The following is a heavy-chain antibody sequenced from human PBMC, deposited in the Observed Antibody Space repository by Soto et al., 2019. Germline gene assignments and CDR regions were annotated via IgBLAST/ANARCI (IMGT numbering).Heavy chain of an antibody. V-gene: IGHV1-69*13. CDR1: GGTFSSYA. Sequence: ASVKVSCKASGGTFSSYAISWVRQAPGQGLEWMGGIIPILGTANYAQKFQGRVTITADESTSTAYMELSSLRSEDTAVYYCASNVEMATGNFDYWGQGTLVTVSS. J-gene: IGHJ4*02. CDR2: IIPILGTA. CDR3: ASNVEMATGNFDY. D-gene: IGHD5-12*01.